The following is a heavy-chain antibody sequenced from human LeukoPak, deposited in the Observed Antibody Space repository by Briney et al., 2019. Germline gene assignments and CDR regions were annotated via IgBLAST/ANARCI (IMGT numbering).Heavy chain of an antibody. V-gene: IGHV3-7*01. J-gene: IGHJ4*02. CDR1: GFTVDTYW. CDR2: IKEDGTRK. Sequence: QSGGSLRLSCVASGFTVDTYWMSWVRQAPGKGLDWVAHIKEDGTRKYYVDSVRGRFTISRDNAKNSLFLQMNSLRVEDTAVFYCVAWGSLVVWGQGTLVTVSS. D-gene: IGHD3-16*01. CDR3: VAWGSLVV.